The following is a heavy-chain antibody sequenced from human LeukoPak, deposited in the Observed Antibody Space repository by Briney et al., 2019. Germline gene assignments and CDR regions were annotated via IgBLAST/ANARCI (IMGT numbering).Heavy chain of an antibody. CDR2: INPNSGGT. V-gene: IGHV1-2*02. CDR1: GYTFTCYY. CDR3: ARGLGSSWSHYFDY. Sequence: ASVKVSCKGSGYTFTCYYMHWVRQAPGQGREWMGWINPNSGGTNYAQKFQGRVTMTRDTSISTAYMELSRLRSDDTAVYYCARGLGSSWSHYFDYWGQGTLVTVSS. D-gene: IGHD6-13*01. J-gene: IGHJ4*02.